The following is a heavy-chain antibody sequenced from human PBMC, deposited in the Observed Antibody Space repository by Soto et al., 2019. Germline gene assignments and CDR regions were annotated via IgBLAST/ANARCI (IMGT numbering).Heavy chain of an antibody. D-gene: IGHD5-12*01. CDR2: IYYSGST. CDR3: ARAGYDWAVDY. Sequence: SETLSLTCTVSGGSISSYYWSWIRQPPGKGLEWIGYIYYSGSTNYNPSLKSRVTISVDTSKNQFSLKLSSVTAADTAVYYCARAGYDWAVDYWGQGTLVTVSS. J-gene: IGHJ4*02. CDR1: GGSISSYY. V-gene: IGHV4-59*01.